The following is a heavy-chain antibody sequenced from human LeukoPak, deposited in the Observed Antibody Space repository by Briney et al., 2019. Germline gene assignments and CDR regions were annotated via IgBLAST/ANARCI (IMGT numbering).Heavy chain of an antibody. CDR1: GFTFSSYG. D-gene: IGHD1-26*01. Sequence: PGGSLRLSCAASGFTFSSYGMHWVRQAPGKGLEWVAVISYDGSNKYYADSVKGRFTISRDNSKNTLYLQMNSLRAEGTAVYYCAKSLFEWELPSNFDYWGQGTLVTVSS. CDR3: AKSLFEWELPSNFDY. J-gene: IGHJ4*02. V-gene: IGHV3-30*18. CDR2: ISYDGSNK.